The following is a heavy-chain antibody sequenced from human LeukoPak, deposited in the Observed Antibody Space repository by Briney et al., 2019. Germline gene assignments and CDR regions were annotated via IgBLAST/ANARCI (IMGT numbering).Heavy chain of an antibody. D-gene: IGHD3-9*01. CDR1: EFTFSRHW. CDR3: ARGPILRHFDYYMDV. Sequence: GGSLRLSCAASEFTFSRHWMSWVRQAPGKGLELVANIKQDGGETYYVDSVKGRFTISRDNAKNSLDMQMNSLRVEDTAVYYCARGPILRHFDYYMDVWGKGTTVIISS. V-gene: IGHV3-7*01. J-gene: IGHJ6*03. CDR2: IKQDGGET.